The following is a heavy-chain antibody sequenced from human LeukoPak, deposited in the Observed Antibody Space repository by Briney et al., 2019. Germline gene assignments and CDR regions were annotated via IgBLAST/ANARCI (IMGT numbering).Heavy chain of an antibody. V-gene: IGHV4-59*01. J-gene: IGHJ4*02. D-gene: IGHD3-22*01. CDR2: IHYSGST. CDR1: GVSISGYY. CDR3: VREGYNSSGYFLDY. Sequence: SETLSLTCTVSGVSISGYYWSWIRQSPGRGLEWMGYIHYSGSTDYNPSLKSRVTMSVDTSKNQCSLKLSSVTAADAAVYYCVREGYNSSGYFLDYWGQGTQVTVSS.